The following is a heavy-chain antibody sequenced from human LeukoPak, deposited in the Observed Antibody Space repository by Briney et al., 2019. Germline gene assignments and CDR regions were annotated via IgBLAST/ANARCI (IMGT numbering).Heavy chain of an antibody. J-gene: IGHJ6*03. CDR1: GYTFTSYY. D-gene: IGHD3-9*01. V-gene: IGHV1-46*01. CDR3: ARGHGGTILFPPYYYYYMDV. CDR2: INPSGGST. Sequence: ASVKVSCKASGYTFTSYYMHWVRQAPGQGLEWMGIINPSGGSTSYAQKFQGRVTMTRDMSTSTVYMELSSLRSEDTAVYYCARGHGGTILFPPYYYYYMDVWGKGTTVTISS.